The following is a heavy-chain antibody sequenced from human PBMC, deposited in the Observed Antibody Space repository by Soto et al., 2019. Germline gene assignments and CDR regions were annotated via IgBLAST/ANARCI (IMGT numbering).Heavy chain of an antibody. D-gene: IGHD2-15*01. CDR3: AREDCSGGSCYGLDY. CDR1: GFTFSSYS. Sequence: PGGSLRLSCAASGFTFSSYSMNWVRQAPGKGLEWVSSISSGSSYIHCADSVKGRFTISRDNAKNSLYLQMNSLRAEDTAVYYCAREDCSGGSCYGLDYWGQGTLVTVSS. V-gene: IGHV3-21*01. CDR2: ISSGSSYI. J-gene: IGHJ4*02.